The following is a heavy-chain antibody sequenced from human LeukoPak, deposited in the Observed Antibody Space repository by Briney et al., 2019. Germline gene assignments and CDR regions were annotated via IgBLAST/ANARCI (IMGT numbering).Heavy chain of an antibody. D-gene: IGHD3-22*01. V-gene: IGHV3-21*01. CDR1: GFTFSTSS. CDR2: ISRSSDYI. CDR3: ARDLNYYDSSTHDPYYGMDV. J-gene: IGHJ6*02. Sequence: GGSLRLSCAASGFTFSTSSINWVRQAPGKGLEWVSSISRSSDYISYADSVKGRFTISRDNAKNSLYLQMNSLRAEDTAVYYCARDLNYYDSSTHDPYYGMDVWGQGTTVTVSS.